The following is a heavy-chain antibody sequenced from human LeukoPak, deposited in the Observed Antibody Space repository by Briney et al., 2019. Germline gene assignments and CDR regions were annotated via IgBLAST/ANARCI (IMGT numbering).Heavy chain of an antibody. D-gene: IGHD2/OR15-2a*01. CDR2: ISSSSSTI. V-gene: IGHV3-48*01. J-gene: IGHJ6*02. CDR1: GFTFSSYS. Sequence: GGSLRLSCAACGFTFSSYSMNWVRQAPGKGLEWVSYISSSSSTIYYADSVKGRFTISRDNAKNSLYLQMNSLRAEDTAVYYCARESFHYYYYYGMDVWGQGTTVTVSS. CDR3: ARESFHYYYYYGMDV.